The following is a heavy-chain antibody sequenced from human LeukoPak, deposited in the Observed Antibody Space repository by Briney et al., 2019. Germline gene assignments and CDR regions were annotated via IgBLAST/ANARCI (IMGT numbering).Heavy chain of an antibody. J-gene: IGHJ5*02. CDR2: IYYSGST. CDR3: ARSYYDFWSGYSNWFDP. CDR1: GGSISSSSYY. V-gene: IGHV4-39*01. D-gene: IGHD3-3*01. Sequence: SETLSLTCTVSGGSISSSSYYWGWIRQPPGKGLEWIGSIYYSGSTYYNPSLKSRVTISVDTSKNQFSLKLSSVTAADTAVYYCARSYYDFWSGYSNWFDPWGPGTLVTVSS.